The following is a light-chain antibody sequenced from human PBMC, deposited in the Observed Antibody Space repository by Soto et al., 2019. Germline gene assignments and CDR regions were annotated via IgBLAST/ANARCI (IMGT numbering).Light chain of an antibody. CDR1: QSISSW. V-gene: IGKV1-5*03. J-gene: IGKJ1*01. Sequence: DVQMTQSPSTLSASVGDKVTITCRASQSISSWLAWYQQKPGEAPKLLIYQASSLESGVPSRFSGSGSGTEFTLTISSLQPEDFATYYCQQYNINSETFGQGTKVDIK. CDR3: QQYNINSET. CDR2: QAS.